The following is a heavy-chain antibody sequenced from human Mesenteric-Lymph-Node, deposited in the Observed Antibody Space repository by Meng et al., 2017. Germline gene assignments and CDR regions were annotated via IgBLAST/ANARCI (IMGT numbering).Heavy chain of an antibody. D-gene: IGHD2-21*02. J-gene: IGHJ2*01. CDR3: ARVFPEYCGGDCEYFDI. CDR1: GGSVNSYY. Sequence: GSLRLSCSVSGGSVNSYYWSWIRQPPGKGLEWIGYVFYSGSTNSNPSLKSRVTMSIDDSKNHFSLRLTSVTAADTAVYSCARVFPEYCGGDCEYFDIWGRGTLVTVSS. V-gene: IGHV4-59*02. CDR2: VFYSGST.